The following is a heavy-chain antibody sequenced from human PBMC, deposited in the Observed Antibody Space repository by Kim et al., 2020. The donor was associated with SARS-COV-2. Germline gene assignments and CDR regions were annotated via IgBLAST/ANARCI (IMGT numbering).Heavy chain of an antibody. CDR2: ISYDGSNK. V-gene: IGHV3-30*18. D-gene: IGHD6-19*01. CDR3: VKGGIAVAGSIAYYYYGMDV. Sequence: GGSLRLSCAASGFTFSSYGMHWVRQAPGKGLEWVAVISYDGSNKYYADSVKGRFTISRDNSKNTLYLQMNSLRAEDTAVYYCVKGGIAVAGSIAYYYYGMDVWGQGTTVTVSS. J-gene: IGHJ6*02. CDR1: GFTFSSYG.